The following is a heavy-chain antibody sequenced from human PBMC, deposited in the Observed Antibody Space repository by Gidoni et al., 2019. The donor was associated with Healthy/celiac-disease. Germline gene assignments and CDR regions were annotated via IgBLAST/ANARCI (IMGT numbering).Heavy chain of an antibody. CDR3: ARGVDRVIPHHSLFDY. D-gene: IGHD3-22*01. J-gene: IGHJ4*02. CDR1: GGSISSGSYY. CDR2: IYTSGST. V-gene: IGHV4-61*02. Sequence: QVQLQESGPGLVKPSQTLSLTCTVSGGSISSGSYYWSWIRQPAGKGLEWIGRIYTSGSTNYTPSLKRRVTISVDTSKNQFSLKLISVTAADTAVYYCARGVDRVIPHHSLFDYWGQGTLVTVSS.